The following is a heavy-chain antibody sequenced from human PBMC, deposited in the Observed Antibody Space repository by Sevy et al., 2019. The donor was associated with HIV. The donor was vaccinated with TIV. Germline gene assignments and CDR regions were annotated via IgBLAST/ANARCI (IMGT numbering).Heavy chain of an antibody. CDR2: IRSKTNNYAT. D-gene: IGHD3-22*01. CDR1: GFTFSGSA. J-gene: IGHJ4*02. Sequence: GESLKISCAASGFTFSGSAMHWVRQASGKGLEWVGRIRSKTNNYATAYTASVKGRFTISRDDSKNTAYLQMNSLKTEDTAVYYCTGLSSGYYHYFDYWGQGTLVTVSS. CDR3: TGLSSGYYHYFDY. V-gene: IGHV3-73*01.